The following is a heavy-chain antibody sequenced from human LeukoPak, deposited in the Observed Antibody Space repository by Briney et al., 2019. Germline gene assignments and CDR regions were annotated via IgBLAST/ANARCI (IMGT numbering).Heavy chain of an antibody. CDR1: GFSFSNYW. V-gene: IGHV3-74*01. CDR2: INSDGSST. J-gene: IGHJ5*02. Sequence: GGSLRLSCAASGFSFSNYWMHWVRQAPGKGLVWVSRINSDGSSTTYADSVKGRFTISRDNAKNTLCLQMNSLRAEDTAVYYCARDGVEFYNWFDPWGQGTLVTVSS. CDR3: ARDGVEFYNWFDP. D-gene: IGHD2-21*01.